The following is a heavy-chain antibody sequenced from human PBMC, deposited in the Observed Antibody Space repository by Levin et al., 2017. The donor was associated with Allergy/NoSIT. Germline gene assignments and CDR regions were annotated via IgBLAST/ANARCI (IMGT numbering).Heavy chain of an antibody. D-gene: IGHD3-10*01. CDR1: GFTFSSYT. CDR3: SRDTYGSGTYYSHHWFDL. J-gene: IGHJ5*02. Sequence: GESLKISCAASGFTFSSYTMYWIRQAPGKGLEWVAAILYDGSSKYYADSVKGRFTTSRDNSKNTLYLQMNSLRAEDTAVYYCSRDTYGSGTYYSHHWFDLWGQGTLVTVSS. CDR2: ILYDGSSK. V-gene: IGHV3-30*04.